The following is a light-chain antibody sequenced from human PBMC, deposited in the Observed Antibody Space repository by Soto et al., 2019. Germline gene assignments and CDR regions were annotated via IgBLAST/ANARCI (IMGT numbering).Light chain of an antibody. Sequence: QSALTQPASVSGSPGQSITISCTGTNSDIGSYDLVSWYQQHPGKAPKLMIYEVSKRPSGLSNRFSGSKSGNTASLTISGLHAEDGAYYYCCSYAGTSALVFGGGTKVTVL. CDR2: EVS. J-gene: IGLJ2*01. CDR3: CSYAGTSALV. V-gene: IGLV2-23*02. CDR1: NSDIGSYDL.